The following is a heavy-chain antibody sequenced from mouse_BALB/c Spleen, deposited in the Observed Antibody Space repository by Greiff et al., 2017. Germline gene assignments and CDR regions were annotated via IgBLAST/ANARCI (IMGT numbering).Heavy chain of an antibody. Sequence: QVQLKESGPGLVAPSQSLSITCTVSGFSLTSYGVHWVRQPPGKGLEWLGVIWAGGSTNYNSALMSRLSISKDNSKSQVFLKMNSLQTDDTAMYYCARDEVYYYGNLYAMDYWGQGTSVTVSS. CDR1: GFSLTSYG. J-gene: IGHJ4*01. CDR3: ARDEVYYYGNLYAMDY. D-gene: IGHD2-1*01. CDR2: IWAGGST. V-gene: IGHV2-9*02.